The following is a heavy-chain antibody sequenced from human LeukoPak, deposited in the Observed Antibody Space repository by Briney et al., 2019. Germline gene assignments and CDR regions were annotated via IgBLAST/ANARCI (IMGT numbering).Heavy chain of an antibody. J-gene: IGHJ4*02. CDR2: ISGSGGTI. CDR3: ARDRADDDSSGYIYRDFAY. D-gene: IGHD3-22*01. Sequence: GGPLRLSCAASGFTFSDYYMNWIRQAPGKGLECVSYISGSGGTIYYADSVKGRFTISRDNAKNLLYLQMNNLRAEDTAVYYCARDRADDDSSGYIYRDFAYWGQGNLVTVSP. CDR1: GFTFSDYY. V-gene: IGHV3-11*04.